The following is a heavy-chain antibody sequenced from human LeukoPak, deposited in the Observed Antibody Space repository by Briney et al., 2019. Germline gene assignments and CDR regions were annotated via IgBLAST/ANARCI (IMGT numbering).Heavy chain of an antibody. J-gene: IGHJ5*02. D-gene: IGHD3-22*01. Sequence: SETLSLTCTVSGGSISSGGYYWSWIRQHPGKGLEWIGYIYYSGSTYYNPSLKSRVTISVDTSKNQFSLKLSSVTAADTAVYSWAKDLKGTGYYESSGYNGWFAPWGQKTLVTVSS. CDR1: GGSISSGGYY. CDR2: IYYSGST. CDR3: AKDLKGTGYYESSGYNGWFAP. V-gene: IGHV4-31*03.